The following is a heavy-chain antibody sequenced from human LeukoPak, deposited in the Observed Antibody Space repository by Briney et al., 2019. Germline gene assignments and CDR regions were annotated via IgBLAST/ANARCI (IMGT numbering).Heavy chain of an antibody. CDR1: GFTFDDYA. CDR3: AKDTQLLRFNYFDY. CDR2: ISWNSGSI. V-gene: IGHV3-9*01. Sequence: GGSLRLSCAASGFTFDDYAMHWVRHAPGKGLEWVSGISWNSGSIAYADSVKGRFTISRDNAKNSPYLQMNSLRAEDTALYYCAKDTQLLRFNYFDYWGQGTLVTVSS. D-gene: IGHD2-2*01. J-gene: IGHJ4*02.